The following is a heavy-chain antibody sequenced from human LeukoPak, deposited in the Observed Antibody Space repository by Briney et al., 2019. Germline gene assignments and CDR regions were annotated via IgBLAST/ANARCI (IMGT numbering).Heavy chain of an antibody. V-gene: IGHV1-69*06. CDR2: IIPNFGTT. Sequence: ASVTVSCTASGGTFSSYAISWVRHAPGPGLEWKGGIIPNFGTTNYAQKFQGRVTITADKSTSTVYMELSSLRSEDTAVYYCARISDSGVDTAMVTPDYWGQGTLVTVSS. CDR3: ARISDSGVDTAMVTPDY. D-gene: IGHD5-18*01. CDR1: GGTFSSYA. J-gene: IGHJ4*02.